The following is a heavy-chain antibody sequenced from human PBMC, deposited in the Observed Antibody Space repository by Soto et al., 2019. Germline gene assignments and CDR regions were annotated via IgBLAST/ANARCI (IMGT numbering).Heavy chain of an antibody. D-gene: IGHD6-13*01. CDR2: ISTFHGNT. CDR3: ARHPHLSIWPKTDL. V-gene: IGHV1-18*01. Sequence: ASMKVSWKTAGYTFTNRGISWVRPAPGRVLEWVGWISTFHGNTDFAQKLQGRVTLTTDTSTSTAYMALRDLRSDDTAVYGCARHPHLSIWPKTDLWGHGTLVNVSS. J-gene: IGHJ5*02. CDR1: GYTFTNRG.